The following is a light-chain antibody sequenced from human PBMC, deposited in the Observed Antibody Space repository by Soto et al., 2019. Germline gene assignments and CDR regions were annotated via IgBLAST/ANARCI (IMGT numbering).Light chain of an antibody. CDR1: SSNIGSNT. J-gene: IGLJ1*01. CDR2: RDT. V-gene: IGLV1-44*01. Sequence: QSVLTQPPSASGTPGQRVTISCSGSSSNIGSNTVNWYQQLPGTAPKLLIFRDTQRPSGVPDRFSGSKSGTSASLAISGLQSEDEADYYCSSFTISSPLFVFGSGTKLTVL. CDR3: SSFTISSPLFV.